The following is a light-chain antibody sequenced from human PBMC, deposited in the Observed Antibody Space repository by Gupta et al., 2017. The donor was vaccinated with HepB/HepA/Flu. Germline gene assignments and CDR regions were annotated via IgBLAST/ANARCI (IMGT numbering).Light chain of an antibody. V-gene: IGKV3-11*01. Sequence: VLTQSPATLSLSPGERDTLSCRASQSVSSYLTCYQQKPGQAPRLLSYDESNRATGIPARFSGSGSGTDGMITISRIGPEEFAVEDCKQRRHGLTFGGGTKVEIK. CDR1: QSVSSY. J-gene: IGKJ4*01. CDR2: DES. CDR3: KQRRHGLT.